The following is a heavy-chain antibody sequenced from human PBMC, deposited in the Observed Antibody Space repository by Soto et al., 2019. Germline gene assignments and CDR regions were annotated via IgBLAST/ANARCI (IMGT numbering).Heavy chain of an antibody. V-gene: IGHV5-51*01. CDR3: ARQTIRYRYGMDV. Sequence: PGESLKISCKASGYTFVAYCIGWVRQMPGKGLEWMGIICPGDSRTTYSPSFEGQVTISADKSISTAYVQWKSLKASDTAMYYCARQTIRYRYGMDVWGQGTTVTVSS. CDR2: ICPGDSRT. J-gene: IGHJ6*02. D-gene: IGHD3-9*01. CDR1: GYTFVAYC.